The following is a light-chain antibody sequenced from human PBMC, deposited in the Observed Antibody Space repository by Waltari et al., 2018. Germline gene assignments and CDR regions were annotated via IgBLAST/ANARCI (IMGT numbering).Light chain of an antibody. CDR3: QAWDSSAVV. J-gene: IGLJ1*01. CDR2: RDD. CDR1: KLGSKY. Sequence: SYEVTQPPSVSVSPRQRATITCSGEKLGSKYVSWYQQKAGQSPVLVIYRDDKRHSGIPERFSGSNSGNTATLTNGGTQPMDEADYYGQAWDSSAVVFGAGTKVTVL. V-gene: IGLV3-1*01.